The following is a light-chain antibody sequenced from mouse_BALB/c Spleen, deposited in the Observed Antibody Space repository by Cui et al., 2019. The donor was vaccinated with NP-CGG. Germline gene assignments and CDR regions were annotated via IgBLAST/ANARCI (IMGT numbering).Light chain of an antibody. Sequence: QPVVTRESALTTSPGETVTLTCRSSTGAVTTNNYANWVQEKPDHLFTGLIGGTNNRVPGIPARFSGSLIGDKAALTITGTQTEDEAIYFCALWYSNHWVFGGGTKLTVL. CDR2: GTN. CDR1: TGAVTTNNY. CDR3: ALWYSNHWV. V-gene: IGLV1*01. J-gene: IGLJ1*01.